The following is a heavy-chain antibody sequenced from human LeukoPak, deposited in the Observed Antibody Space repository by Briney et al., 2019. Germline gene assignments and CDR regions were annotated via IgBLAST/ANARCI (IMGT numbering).Heavy chain of an antibody. J-gene: IGHJ4*02. CDR1: GFTFSSYG. Sequence: PGGSLRLSRAASGFTFSSYGMHWVRQAPGKGLEWVAVIWYDGSNKYYADSVKGRFTISRDNSKNTLYLQMNSLRAEDTAVYYCARDLADYGGYFDYWGQGTLVTVSS. CDR2: IWYDGSNK. CDR3: ARDLADYGGYFDY. V-gene: IGHV3-33*01. D-gene: IGHD4-23*01.